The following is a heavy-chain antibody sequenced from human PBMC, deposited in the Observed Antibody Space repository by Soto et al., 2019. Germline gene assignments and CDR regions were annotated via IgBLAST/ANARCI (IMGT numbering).Heavy chain of an antibody. Sequence: GASVKVSCKASGGTFSSYAISWVRQAPGQGLEWMGGIIPIFGTANYAQKFQGRVTITADESTSTAYMELSSLRSEDTAVYYCALGYCSSICFYTTCDHRYVIAFWSQGSTVP. D-gene: IGHD2-2*01. J-gene: IGHJ6*02. CDR1: GGTFSSYA. CDR2: IIPIFGTA. V-gene: IGHV1-69*13. CDR3: ALGYCSSICFYTTCDHRYVIAF.